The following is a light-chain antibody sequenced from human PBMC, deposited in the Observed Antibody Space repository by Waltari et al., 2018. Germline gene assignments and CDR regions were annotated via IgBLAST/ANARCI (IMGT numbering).Light chain of an antibody. CDR3: MQGTHWRT. V-gene: IGKV2-30*02. J-gene: IGKJ2*01. CDR1: QHLVHSDGNTY. CDR2: KVS. Sequence: DVVMTQSPLSLPVTLGQPASISCRSSQHLVHSDGNTYLNWFQQRPGQSPRRLIYKVSNRDSGVPDRFSGSGSGTDFTLKISRVEAEDVGVYYCMQGTHWRTFGQGTKLEIK.